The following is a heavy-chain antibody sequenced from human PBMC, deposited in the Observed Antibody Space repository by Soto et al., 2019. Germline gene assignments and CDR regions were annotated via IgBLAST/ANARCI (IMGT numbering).Heavy chain of an antibody. D-gene: IGHD6-6*01. CDR3: ARGYSSSSGVYYYYYYYMDV. CDR1: GYTFTSYG. V-gene: IGHV1-18*01. J-gene: IGHJ6*03. Sequence: ASVKVSCKASGYTFTSYGISWVRQAPGQGLEWMGWISAYNGNTNYAQKLQGRVTMTTDTSTSTAYMELRSLRSDDTAVYYCARGYSSSSGVYYYYYYYMDVWGKGTTVTVSS. CDR2: ISAYNGNT.